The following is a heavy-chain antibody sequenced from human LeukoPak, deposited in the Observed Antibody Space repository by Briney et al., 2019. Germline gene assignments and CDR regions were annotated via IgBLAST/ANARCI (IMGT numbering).Heavy chain of an antibody. J-gene: IGHJ4*02. CDR2: IKKDGSEK. V-gene: IGHV3-7*03. Sequence: PGGSLRLSCAASEFTFSTYWMSWVRQAPGKGLEWVADIKKDGSEKYYVDSVKGRFTTSRDNAKNSLYLQMNSLRVEDTALYYCARVLGGNYYEFDYWGQGTLVTVSS. CDR1: EFTFSTYW. CDR3: ARVLGGNYYEFDY. D-gene: IGHD1-26*01.